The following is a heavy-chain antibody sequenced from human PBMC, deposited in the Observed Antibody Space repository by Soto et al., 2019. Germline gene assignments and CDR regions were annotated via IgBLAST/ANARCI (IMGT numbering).Heavy chain of an antibody. J-gene: IGHJ4*02. CDR3: ARGPLYCGGDGTTQGAPTFDY. CDR2: IYHSGST. Sequence: SETLSLTCAVSGGSISSSNWWTWVRQPPGKGLEWIGEIYHSGSTNYNPSLKSRVTISVDTSKNQFSLKLSSVTAADTAVYYCARGPLYCGGDGTTQGAPTFDYWGKGTLVPVSS. CDR1: GGSISSSNW. D-gene: IGHD2-21*02. V-gene: IGHV4-4*02.